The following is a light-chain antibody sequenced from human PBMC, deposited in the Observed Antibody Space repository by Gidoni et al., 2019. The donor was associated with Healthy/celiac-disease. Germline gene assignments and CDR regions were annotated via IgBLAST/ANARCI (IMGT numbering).Light chain of an antibody. CDR1: QSLLHSNGYNY. J-gene: IGKJ2*01. CDR2: LGS. CDR3: MQAIQTWYT. V-gene: IGKV2-28*01. Sequence: DIVMTQSPLSLPVTPGEPASISCRSSQSLLHSNGYNYLDWYLQKPGQSPQLLIYLGSNRASGVPDRFSGSGSGTDFTLKISRVEAEDVGVYYCMQAIQTWYTFGQGTKLEIK.